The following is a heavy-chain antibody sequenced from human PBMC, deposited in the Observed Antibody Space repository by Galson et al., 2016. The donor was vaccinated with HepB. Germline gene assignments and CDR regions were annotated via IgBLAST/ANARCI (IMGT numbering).Heavy chain of an antibody. CDR3: ARDGGGGYNLDY. J-gene: IGHJ4*02. D-gene: IGHD5-12*01. Sequence: SLRLSCAASGFTFSGYNMDWVRQAPGKGLEWVSYISSGSSAIYYADSVKGRFTISRDNAKNSVYLQMNSLRDEDTAVYYCARDGGGGYNLDYWGQGTLVIVSS. V-gene: IGHV3-48*02. CDR2: ISSGSSAI. CDR1: GFTFSGYN.